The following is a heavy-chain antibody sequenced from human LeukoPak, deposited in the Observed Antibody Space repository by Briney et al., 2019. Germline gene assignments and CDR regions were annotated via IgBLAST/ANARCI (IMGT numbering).Heavy chain of an antibody. Sequence: SETLSLTCAVYGGAFSGYYWSWIRQPPGKGLEWIGEIQHSGSTNYNPSLKSRVTISVDTSKNQFSLKLSSVTAADTAVYYCARGSRVAWFGELSGYYFDYWGQGTLVTVSS. CDR2: IQHSGST. D-gene: IGHD3-10*01. V-gene: IGHV4-34*01. CDR1: GGAFSGYY. J-gene: IGHJ4*02. CDR3: ARGSRVAWFGELSGYYFDY.